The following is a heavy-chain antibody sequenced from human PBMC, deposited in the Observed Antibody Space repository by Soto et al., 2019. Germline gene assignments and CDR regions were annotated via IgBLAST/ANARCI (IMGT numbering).Heavy chain of an antibody. V-gene: IGHV4-31*03. Sequence: SETLSLTCTVSGGSISSGGYYWSWIRQHPGKGLGWIGYIYYSGSTYYNPSLKSRVTISVDTSKNQFSLKLSSVTAADTAVYNCARGARPNWFDPWGQGTLVTVSS. J-gene: IGHJ5*02. CDR2: IYYSGST. CDR1: GGSISSGGYY. CDR3: ARGARPNWFDP.